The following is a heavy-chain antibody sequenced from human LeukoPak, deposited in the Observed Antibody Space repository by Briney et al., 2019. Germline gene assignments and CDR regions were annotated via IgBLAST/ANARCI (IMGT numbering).Heavy chain of an antibody. CDR1: GGFISSGGYS. V-gene: IGHV4-30-2*01. Sequence: PSETLSLTCAVSGGFISSGGYSWSWIRQPPGKGLEWIGYIYHSGSTYYNPSLKSRVTISVDRSKNQFSLKLSSVTAADTAVYYCARSRAGGPNYYYGMDVWGQGTTVTVSS. D-gene: IGHD2-8*02. CDR2: IYHSGST. CDR3: ARSRAGGPNYYYGMDV. J-gene: IGHJ6*02.